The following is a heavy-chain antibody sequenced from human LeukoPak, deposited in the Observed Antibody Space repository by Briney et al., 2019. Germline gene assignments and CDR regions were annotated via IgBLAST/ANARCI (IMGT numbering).Heavy chain of an antibody. V-gene: IGHV3-23*01. CDR2: ISDSGGTT. Sequence: PGGSLRLSCAASGFTFSSYAMSWVRHAPGEGLEWVSAISDSGGTTYYADSVKGRFTISRDNAKNSLYLQMNSLRAEDTAVYYCARTYYSGSGSPYYWGQGTLVTVSS. CDR1: GFTFSSYA. J-gene: IGHJ4*02. CDR3: ARTYYSGSGSPYY. D-gene: IGHD3-10*01.